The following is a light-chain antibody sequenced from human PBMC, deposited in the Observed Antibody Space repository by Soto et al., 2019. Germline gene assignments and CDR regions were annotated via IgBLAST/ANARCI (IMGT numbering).Light chain of an antibody. V-gene: IGLV2-14*03. CDR1: SSDVGGYNY. Sequence: QSALTQPASVSGSPGQSITISCTGTSSDVGGYNYVSWYQHHPGKAPKLLIFDVNNRPSGVSNRFSGSKSGNTASLTISGLQAEDEADYYCGSYRRGSTYVFGTGTQLTVL. CDR2: DVN. J-gene: IGLJ1*01. CDR3: GSYRRGSTYV.